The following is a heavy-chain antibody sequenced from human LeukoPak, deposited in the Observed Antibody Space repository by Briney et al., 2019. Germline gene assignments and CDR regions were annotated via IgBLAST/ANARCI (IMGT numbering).Heavy chain of an antibody. CDR1: GGSISSYY. J-gene: IGHJ3*02. D-gene: IGHD6-13*01. CDR2: IYTSGST. CDR3: ARTGRDSSSWGRAFDI. Sequence: PSETLSLTCTVSGGSISSYYWSWIRQPAGKGLEWIGRIYTSGSTNYNPSLKSRVTMSVDTSKNQFSLKLSSVTAADTAVYYCARTGRDSSSWGRAFDIWGQGTMVTVSS. V-gene: IGHV4-4*07.